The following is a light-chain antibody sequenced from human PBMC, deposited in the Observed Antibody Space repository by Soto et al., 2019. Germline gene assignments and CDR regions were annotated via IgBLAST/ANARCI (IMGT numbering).Light chain of an antibody. CDR2: GGS. J-gene: IGLJ2*01. V-gene: IGLV2-14*01. CDR1: SSDVGGYNY. Sequence: QSALTQPASVSGSPGQSITISCTGTSSDVGGYNYVSWYQQHPGKAPNLRIYGGSNRPSGVSNRFSGSKSGKTASLTISGLQAEDEADYYCSSYTSSSTLVVFGGGTKLTVL. CDR3: SSYTSSSTLVV.